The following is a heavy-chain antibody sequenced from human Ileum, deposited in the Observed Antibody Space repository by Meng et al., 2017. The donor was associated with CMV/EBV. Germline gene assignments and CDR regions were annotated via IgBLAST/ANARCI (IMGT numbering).Heavy chain of an antibody. CDR3: ARGSSSTMFGDYYYGMDV. CDR2: ISAYNGET. D-gene: IGHD3-3*01. V-gene: IGHV1-18*01. Sequence: ASVKVSCKGSNYTFTNYGIAWVRQAPGQGLEWMGWISAYNGETKYEEKLQDRVTMTTDTSTSTAYMELRSLRSDDTAVYYCARGSSSTMFGDYYYGMDVWGQGNTVTGAS. J-gene: IGHJ6*02. CDR1: NYTFTNYG.